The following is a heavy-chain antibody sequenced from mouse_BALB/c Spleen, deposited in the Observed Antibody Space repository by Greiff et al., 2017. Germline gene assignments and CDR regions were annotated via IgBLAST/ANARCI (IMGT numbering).Heavy chain of an antibody. CDR3: ARSTGIYYGYDKGWYFDV. Sequence: EVQLVESGPELVKPGASVKVSCKASGYAFTSYNMYWVKQSHGKSLEWIGYIDPYNGGTSYNQKFKGKATLTVDKSSSTAYMHLNSLTSEDSAVYYCARSTGIYYGYDKGWYFDVWGAGTPVTVSS. CDR1: GYAFTSYN. D-gene: IGHD2-2*01. V-gene: IGHV1S135*01. CDR2: IDPYNGGT. J-gene: IGHJ1*01.